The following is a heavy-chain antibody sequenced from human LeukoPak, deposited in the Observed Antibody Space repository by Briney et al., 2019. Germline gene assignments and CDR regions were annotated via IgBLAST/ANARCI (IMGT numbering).Heavy chain of an antibody. J-gene: IGHJ2*01. D-gene: IGHD3-22*01. V-gene: IGHV4-38-2*02. CDR1: GYFISSGYY. CDR3: ARDNGDGYYFYWYFDL. Sequence: SETLSLTCTVSGYFISSGYYWGWIRQSPRKGLEWIGSIYHSGSTYYNPSLKSRVTISVDTSKNQFSLKLSSVTAADTAVYYCARDNGDGYYFYWYFDLWGRGTLVTVSS. CDR2: IYHSGST.